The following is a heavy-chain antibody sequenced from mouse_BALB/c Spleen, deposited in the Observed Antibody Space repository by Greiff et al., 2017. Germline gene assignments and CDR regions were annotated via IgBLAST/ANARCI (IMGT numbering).Heavy chain of an antibody. V-gene: IGHV5-12-2*01. CDR3: ARDYWYFDV. CDR1: GFTFSSYT. J-gene: IGHJ1*01. Sequence: EVKLVESGGGLVQPGGSLKLSCAASGFTFSSYTMSWVRQTPEKRLEWVAYISNGGGSTYYPDTVKGRFTISRDNAKNTLYLQMSSLKSEDTAMYYCARDYWYFDVGGEGTTVTVSS. CDR2: ISNGGGST.